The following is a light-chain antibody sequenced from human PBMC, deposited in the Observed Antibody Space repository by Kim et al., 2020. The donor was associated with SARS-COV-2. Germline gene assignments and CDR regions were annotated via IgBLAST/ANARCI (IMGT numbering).Light chain of an antibody. CDR3: QSYDSSNHVV. V-gene: IGLV6-57*02. CDR2: EDN. CDR1: SGSIASNY. J-gene: IGLJ2*01. Sequence: KTVTMPWTGSSGSIASNYVQWYQQRPGSAPTTVIYEDNQRPSGVPDRFSGSIDSSSNSASLTISGLKTEDEADYYCQSYDSSNHVVFGGGTQLTVL.